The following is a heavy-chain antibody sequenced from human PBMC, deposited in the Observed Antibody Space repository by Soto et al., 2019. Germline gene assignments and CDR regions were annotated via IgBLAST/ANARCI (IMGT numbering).Heavy chain of an antibody. J-gene: IGHJ3*02. D-gene: IGHD6-13*01. CDR3: ARQRIEAAFDAFDI. Sequence: GESLKISCKGSGYSFRTYWIGWVRQMPGKGLEWMGIIYPSDSETRYSPSFQGQVTISADKSNTTAYLQWSGLKASDTSMYYCARQRIEAAFDAFDIWGQGTMVTVSS. CDR2: IYPSDSET. V-gene: IGHV5-51*01. CDR1: GYSFRTYW.